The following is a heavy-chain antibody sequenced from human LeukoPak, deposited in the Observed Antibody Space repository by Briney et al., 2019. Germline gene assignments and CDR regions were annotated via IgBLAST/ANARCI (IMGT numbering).Heavy chain of an antibody. D-gene: IGHD3-9*01. CDR3: AKDQGLRYFDWYPYNWFDP. CDR2: IRYDGSNK. J-gene: IGHJ5*02. CDR1: GVTFSSYG. V-gene: IGHV3-30*02. Sequence: GGSLRLSCAASGVTFSSYGMHWVRQAPPKGLEWVAFIRYDGSNKYYADSVKGRFTISRDNSKNPLYLQMNSLRAEDTAVYYCAKDQGLRYFDWYPYNWFDPWGQGTLVSVSS.